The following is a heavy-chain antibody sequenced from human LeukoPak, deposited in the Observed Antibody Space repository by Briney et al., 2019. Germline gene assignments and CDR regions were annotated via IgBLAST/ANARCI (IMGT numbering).Heavy chain of an antibody. CDR2: TSYDGSKI. V-gene: IGHV3-30*18. Sequence: GGSLRLSCAASGFTFTSYGMHWVHQAPGKGLEWVAVTSYDGSKIHYIDSVRGRFIISRDNSKNTLYLQINSLRPEDTAVYYCAKAEREGGSPFGFDICGQGTMVTVSS. CDR1: GFTFTSYG. CDR3: AKAEREGGSPFGFDI. J-gene: IGHJ3*02. D-gene: IGHD1-26*01.